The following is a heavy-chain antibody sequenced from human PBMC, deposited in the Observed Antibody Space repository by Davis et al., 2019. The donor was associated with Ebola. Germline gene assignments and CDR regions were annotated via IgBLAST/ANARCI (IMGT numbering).Heavy chain of an antibody. CDR2: ISYDGGKT. CDR1: GFTFRTYA. V-gene: IGHV3-30*14. Sequence: GESLKISCAASGFTFRTYAMHWVRQAPGKGLEWLAVISYDGGKTYYADSVKGRFTISRDSSKNTVYLQMNNLRAEDTAVYYCARGDFYYGVDVWGQGTTVTVSS. CDR3: ARGDFYYGVDV. J-gene: IGHJ6*02.